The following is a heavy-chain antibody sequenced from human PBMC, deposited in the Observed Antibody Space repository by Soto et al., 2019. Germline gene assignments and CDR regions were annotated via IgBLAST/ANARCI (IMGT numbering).Heavy chain of an antibody. J-gene: IGHJ4*02. Sequence: SETLSLTCAVSGGSIITTNWWTWVRQPPGMGLEWIGEIDHTGSTSYIPSLKDRVTMSVDRSKNQFSLKLTSVTAADTAIYYCASLFGSWGQGTLVTVSS. CDR1: GGSIITTNW. CDR3: ASLFGS. CDR2: IDHTGST. V-gene: IGHV4-4*02.